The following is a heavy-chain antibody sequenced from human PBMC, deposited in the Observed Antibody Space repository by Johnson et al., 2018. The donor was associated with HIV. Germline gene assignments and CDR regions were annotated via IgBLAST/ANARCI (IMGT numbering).Heavy chain of an antibody. CDR1: GFTVSSNY. J-gene: IGHJ3*02. V-gene: IGHV3-66*01. D-gene: IGHD6-13*01. CDR2: IYSGGST. Sequence: VQLVESGGGVVQPGRSLRLSCAASGFTVSSNYMSWVRQAPGKGLEWVSVIYSGGSTSYAESVKDRFTISRDNSKNTVNLQMNSLRADDTAVYYCAREFVGGSSSTVSAFDIWGQGTMVTVSS. CDR3: AREFVGGSSSTVSAFDI.